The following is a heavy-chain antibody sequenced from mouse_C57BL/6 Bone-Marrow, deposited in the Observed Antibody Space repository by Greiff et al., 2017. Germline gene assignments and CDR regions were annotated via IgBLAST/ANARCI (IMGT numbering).Heavy chain of an antibody. CDR3: ANYGSSSGFAY. CDR2: IDPANGNT. V-gene: IGHV14-3*01. CDR1: GFTIKNTY. J-gene: IGHJ3*01. Sequence: VQLQQSVAELVRPGASVKLSCTASGFTIKNTYMHWVKQRPEQGLEWIGRIDPANGNTKYAPKFQGKATITADTSSNTAYLQLSSLTSEDTAIYYCANYGSSSGFAYWGQGTLVTVSA. D-gene: IGHD1-1*01.